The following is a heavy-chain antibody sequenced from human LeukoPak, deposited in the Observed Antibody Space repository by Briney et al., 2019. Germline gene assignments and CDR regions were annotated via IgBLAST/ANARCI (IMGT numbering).Heavy chain of an antibody. V-gene: IGHV4-4*02. Sequence: PSETLSLTCAVSGGSISSSNWWSWVRQPPGKGLEWIGEIYHSGSTNYNPSLKSRVTISVDKSKNQFSLKLSSVTAADTAVYYCARLTSGTHPNFDYWGQGTLVTVSS. CDR1: GGSISSSNW. J-gene: IGHJ4*02. CDR2: IYHSGST. CDR3: ARLTSGTHPNFDY. D-gene: IGHD3-10*01.